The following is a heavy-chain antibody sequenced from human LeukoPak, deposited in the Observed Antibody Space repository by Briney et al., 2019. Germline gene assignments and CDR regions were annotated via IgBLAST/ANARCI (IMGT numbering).Heavy chain of an antibody. CDR2: ISGSGGST. CDR1: GFTFSSYA. J-gene: IGHJ4*02. CDR3: ARDQGGNFDY. V-gene: IGHV3-23*01. D-gene: IGHD3-16*01. Sequence: GGSLRLSCEASGFTFSSYAMSWVRQAPGMGLEWVSGISGSGGSTYYADSVKGRCTISRDNSKNTLYPQMNSLRAEDTAVYYCARDQGGNFDYWGQGTLVTVSS.